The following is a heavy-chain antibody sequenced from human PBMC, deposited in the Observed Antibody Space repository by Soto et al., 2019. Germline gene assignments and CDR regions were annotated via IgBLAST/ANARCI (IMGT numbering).Heavy chain of an antibody. J-gene: IGHJ4*02. D-gene: IGHD2-2*01. CDR3: ARPPPLSCSSTSCFDY. CDR2: IYPGDSDT. Sequence: GESLKISCKGSGYSFTSYWIGWVRQMPGKGLEWMGIIYPGDSDTRYSPSFQGQVTISADKSISTAYLQWSSLKASDTAIYYCARPPPLSCSSTSCFDYWGQGTLVTVSS. CDR1: GYSFTSYW. V-gene: IGHV5-51*01.